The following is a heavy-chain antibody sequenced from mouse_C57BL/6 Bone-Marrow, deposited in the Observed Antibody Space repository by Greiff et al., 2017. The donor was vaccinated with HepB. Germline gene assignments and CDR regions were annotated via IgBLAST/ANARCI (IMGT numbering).Heavy chain of an antibody. J-gene: IGHJ4*01. D-gene: IGHD1-1*01. CDR2: ISSGSSTI. CDR3: ARRSSYDYAMDD. Sequence: EVKLLESGGGLVKPGGSLKLSCAASGFTFSDYGMHWVRQAPEKGLEWVAYISSGSSTISYAATVKGRFTISRDNAKNTLFLQMTSLRSEDTAMYYCARRSSYDYAMDDWGQGTSVTVSS. CDR1: GFTFSDYG. V-gene: IGHV5-17*01.